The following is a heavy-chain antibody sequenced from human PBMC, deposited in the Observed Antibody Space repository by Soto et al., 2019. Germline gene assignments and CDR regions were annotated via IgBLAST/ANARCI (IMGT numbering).Heavy chain of an antibody. J-gene: IGHJ5*02. D-gene: IGHD3-3*01. V-gene: IGHV3-49*03. Sequence: PGGSLRLSCAVSGFTFGDYAMSWFRQAPWKGLEWVGFIRSKAYGGTTEYAASVKGRFTISRDDSKSIAYLQMNSLKTEDTAVYYCTRDPTGAYYDFWSGYQPATNWFDPWGQGTLVTVSS. CDR1: GFTFGDYA. CDR2: IRSKAYGGTT. CDR3: TRDPTGAYYDFWSGYQPATNWFDP.